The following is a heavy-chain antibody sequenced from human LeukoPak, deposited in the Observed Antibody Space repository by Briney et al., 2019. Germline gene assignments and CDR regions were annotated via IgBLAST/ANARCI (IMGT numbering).Heavy chain of an antibody. V-gene: IGHV3-23*01. CDR1: GFTFTTYA. CDR2: ISGSGGAT. D-gene: IGHD3-22*01. J-gene: IGHJ4*02. Sequence: GGSLRLSCAASGFTFTTYAMSWVRQAPGEGLEWVSAISGSGGATYHADSVKGRFTISRDNSKNTLYMQMYSLRAEDTAVYYCAKDLYYDSSGYLPYHFDYWGQGTLVTVSS. CDR3: AKDLYYDSSGYLPYHFDY.